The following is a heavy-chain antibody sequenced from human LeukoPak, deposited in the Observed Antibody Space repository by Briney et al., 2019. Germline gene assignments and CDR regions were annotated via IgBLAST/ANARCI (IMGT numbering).Heavy chain of an antibody. CDR3: ARSISGLGD. V-gene: IGHV6-1*01. Sequence: QTLSLTCAISGDSFSSNSAAWDWVRQSPSRGLEWLGRTYYRSKLYNDYAVAVKGQITISADTSKNQFSLQLNSVTPEDTAVYYCARSISGLGDWGQGTLVTVSS. J-gene: IGHJ4*02. CDR1: GDSFSSNSAA. D-gene: IGHD3-10*01. CDR2: TYYRSKLYN.